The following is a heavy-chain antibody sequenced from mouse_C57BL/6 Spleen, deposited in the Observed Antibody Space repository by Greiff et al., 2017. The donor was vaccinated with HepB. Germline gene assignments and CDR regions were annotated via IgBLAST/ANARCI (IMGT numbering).Heavy chain of an antibody. CDR3: ARVTGTGFDY. CDR2: INYDGSST. V-gene: IGHV5-16*01. D-gene: IGHD4-1*01. Sequence: EVKLVESEGGLVQPGRSMKLSCTASGFTFSDYYMAWVRQVTEKGLEWVANINYDGSSTYYLDSLKSRFIISRDNAKNILYLQMSSLKSEDTATYYCARVTGTGFDYWGQGTTLTVSS. CDR1: GFTFSDYY. J-gene: IGHJ2*01.